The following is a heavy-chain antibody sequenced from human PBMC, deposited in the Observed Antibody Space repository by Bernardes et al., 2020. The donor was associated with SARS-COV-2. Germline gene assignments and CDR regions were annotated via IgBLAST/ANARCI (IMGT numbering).Heavy chain of an antibody. CDR1: SGSISNSNYY. J-gene: IGHJ6*02. CDR2: IYSSGTT. D-gene: IGHD2-21*02. V-gene: IGHV4-39*01. CDR3: VGSSCGRDCYIGGLRSLDYGMDV. Sequence: SETLSLTCTVSSGSISNSNYYWGWIRQPPGTGLEWIGSIYSSGTTYKNPSLQSRVTKSVDTSKNQFSLRLTSVTAADTAVYYLVGSSCGRDCYIGGLRSLDYGMDVWGQGNTVTVAS.